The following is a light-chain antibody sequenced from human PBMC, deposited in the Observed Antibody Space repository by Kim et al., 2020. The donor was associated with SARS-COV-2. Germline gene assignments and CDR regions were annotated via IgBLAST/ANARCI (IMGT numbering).Light chain of an antibody. CDR3: QQYKSYPYT. V-gene: IGKV1-5*03. Sequence: DIQMTQSPSTLSASVGDRVTITCRASHSISPWLAWYQQKPGKATKVLIYKESTLQSGVPSRFSGGDSGTEFTLTITSLQPDDFATYYCQQYKSYPYTFGQGTKLEI. CDR1: HSISPW. J-gene: IGKJ2*01. CDR2: KES.